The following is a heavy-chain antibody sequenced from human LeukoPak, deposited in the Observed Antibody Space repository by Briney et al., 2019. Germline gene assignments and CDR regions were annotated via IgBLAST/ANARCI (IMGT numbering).Heavy chain of an antibody. J-gene: IGHJ4*02. Sequence: ASVKVSCKASGYTFTGYYMHWVRQAPGQGLEWMGWINPNSGGTNYAQKFQGRVTMTRDTSISTAYMELSGLRSDDTAVYYCAREDSSGYYVDYWGQGTLVTVSS. D-gene: IGHD3-22*01. V-gene: IGHV1-2*02. CDR2: INPNSGGT. CDR3: AREDSSGYYVDY. CDR1: GYTFTGYY.